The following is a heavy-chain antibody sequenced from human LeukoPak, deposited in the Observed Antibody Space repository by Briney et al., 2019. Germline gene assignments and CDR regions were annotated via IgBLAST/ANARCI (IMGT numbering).Heavy chain of an antibody. D-gene: IGHD3-9*01. V-gene: IGHV4-4*02. Sequence: SETLSLTCAVSGGSISSSNWWSWVRQPPGKGLEWIGEIYQSGRTNYNPSLKSRVTISVDKSKNQFSLKLSSVTAADTAVYYCARVRYFDWFRDAFDIWGQGTMVTVSS. CDR1: GGSISSSNW. CDR3: ARVRYFDWFRDAFDI. CDR2: IYQSGRT. J-gene: IGHJ3*02.